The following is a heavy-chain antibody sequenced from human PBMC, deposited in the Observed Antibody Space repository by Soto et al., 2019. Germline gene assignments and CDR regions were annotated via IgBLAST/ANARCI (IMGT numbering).Heavy chain of an antibody. CDR3: ARADYGVDDY. D-gene: IGHD3-16*01. CDR1: GYTFSSYT. V-gene: IGHV1-18*01. CDR2: ISPYNGNT. Sequence: QLVQSGPEVKKPGASVKVSCKASGYTFSSYTISWVRQAPGHGLEWMGWISPYNGNTKYTQKLQGRLTMTTDTSTSTAYMELRSLRSDDTAVYYCARADYGVDDYWGQGTLVTVSS. J-gene: IGHJ4*02.